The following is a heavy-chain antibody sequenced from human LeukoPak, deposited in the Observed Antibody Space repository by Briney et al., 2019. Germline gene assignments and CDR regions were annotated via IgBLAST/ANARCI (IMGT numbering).Heavy chain of an antibody. CDR3: ARIGFSESTSSY. CDR1: GFTFSTYT. J-gene: IGHJ4*02. Sequence: AGGSLRLSCAVTGFTFSTYTMYWVRQAPGRGLEWVAIISYDENNKYYADSVKGRFTISRDNSKDTVSLQMNNLRPADTALYYCARIGFSESTSSYWGRGTLVVVSS. V-gene: IGHV3-30-3*01. CDR2: ISYDENNK. D-gene: IGHD3-3*01.